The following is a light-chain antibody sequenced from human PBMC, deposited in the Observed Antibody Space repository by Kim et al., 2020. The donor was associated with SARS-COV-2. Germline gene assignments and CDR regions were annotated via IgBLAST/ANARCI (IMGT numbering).Light chain of an antibody. V-gene: IGLV2-23*02. CDR2: DVT. CDR3: CSYAGSSTDVV. CDR1: NSDVGSYNL. J-gene: IGLJ2*01. Sequence: QSALTQPASVSGSPGQSITISCTGTNSDVGSYNLVSWYQQHPGKAPKLMIYDVTKRPSGVSNRFSGSKSGNTASLTISGLQAEDEADYYCCSYAGSSTDVVFGGGTQLTVL.